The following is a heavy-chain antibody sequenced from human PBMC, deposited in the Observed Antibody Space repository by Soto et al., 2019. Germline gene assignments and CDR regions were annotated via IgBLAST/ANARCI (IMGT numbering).Heavy chain of an antibody. J-gene: IGHJ5*02. D-gene: IGHD1-26*01. V-gene: IGHV6-1*01. CDR2: TYYRSKWYN. Sequence: PSQTLSLTCAISGDSVSSNSAAWNWIRQSPSRGLEWLGRTYYRSKWYNDYAVSVKSRITINPDTSKNQFSLQLNSVTPEDTAVYYCARDLGSGSYWTERTNWFDPWGPGTLVTVSS. CDR1: GDSVSSNSAA. CDR3: ARDLGSGSYWTERTNWFDP.